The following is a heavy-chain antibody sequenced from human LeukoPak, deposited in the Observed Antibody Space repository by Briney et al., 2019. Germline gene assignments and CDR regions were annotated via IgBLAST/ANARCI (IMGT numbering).Heavy chain of an antibody. V-gene: IGHV3-30*03. J-gene: IGHJ4*02. Sequence: GRSLRLSCAASGFTFSSYGMHWVRKAPGKGLEWVAVISYDGSNKYYADSVKGRFTISRDNSKNTLYLQMNSLRAEDTAVYYCAREIGDSSGYLEIDYWGQGTLVTVSS. CDR2: ISYDGSNK. CDR1: GFTFSSYG. D-gene: IGHD3-22*01. CDR3: AREIGDSSGYLEIDY.